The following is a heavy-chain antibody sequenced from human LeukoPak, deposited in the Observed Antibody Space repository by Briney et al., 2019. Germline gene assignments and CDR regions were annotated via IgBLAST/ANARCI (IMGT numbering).Heavy chain of an antibody. D-gene: IGHD6-13*01. J-gene: IGHJ4*02. CDR2: INHSGST. V-gene: IGHV4-34*01. CDR1: GGSISSYY. Sequence: PSETLSLTCTVSGGSISSYYWSWIRQPPGKGLEWIGEINHSGSTNYNPSLKSRVTISVDTSKNQFSLKLSSVTAADTAVYYCARGRGSSSSWYVDWGQGTLVTVSS. CDR3: ARGRGSSSSWYVD.